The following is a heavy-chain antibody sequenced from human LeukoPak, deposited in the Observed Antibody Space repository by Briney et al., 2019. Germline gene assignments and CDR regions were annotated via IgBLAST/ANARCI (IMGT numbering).Heavy chain of an antibody. Sequence: HPGGSLRLSCTASGFTFGDYAMSWVRQAPGKGLEWLSYISGSGGSTYYADSVKGRFTISRDNSKNTLYLQMNSLRAEDTALYYCAKRVGSYYFDSWGQGTLVTVSS. CDR1: GFTFGDYA. V-gene: IGHV3-23*01. CDR3: AKRVGSYYFDS. D-gene: IGHD3-10*01. J-gene: IGHJ4*02. CDR2: ISGSGGST.